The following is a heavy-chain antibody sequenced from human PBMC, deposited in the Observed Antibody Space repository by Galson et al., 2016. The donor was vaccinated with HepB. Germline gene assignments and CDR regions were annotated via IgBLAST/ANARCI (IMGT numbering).Heavy chain of an antibody. CDR2: ISGGGTII. CDR3: AGGTIFGVVTASLRWFDH. J-gene: IGHJ5*02. D-gene: IGHD3-3*01. V-gene: IGHV3-11*01. Sequence: SLRLSCAASGFSFRAYDMPWIRQAPGQGLEWLSYISGGGTIIHNAHSVKDRVTISRDNAKNSLYLEINSLRAEDTAVYYCAGGTIFGVVTASLRWFDHWGRGTLVTVSS. CDR1: GFSFRAYD.